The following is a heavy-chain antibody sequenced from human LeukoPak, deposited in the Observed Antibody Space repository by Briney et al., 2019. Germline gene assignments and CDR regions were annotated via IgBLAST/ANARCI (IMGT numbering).Heavy chain of an antibody. Sequence: GGSLRLSCAASGFTFSSSAMSWVRQVPGQGLEWVSGISASGGSTSYADSVRGRFTISRDNSKSTLYVQMNSLRDEDTAVYYCAKDQMWESPHYLDSWGQGTLVTVSS. D-gene: IGHD1-26*01. J-gene: IGHJ4*02. CDR3: AKDQMWESPHYLDS. V-gene: IGHV3-23*01. CDR2: ISASGGST. CDR1: GFTFSSSA.